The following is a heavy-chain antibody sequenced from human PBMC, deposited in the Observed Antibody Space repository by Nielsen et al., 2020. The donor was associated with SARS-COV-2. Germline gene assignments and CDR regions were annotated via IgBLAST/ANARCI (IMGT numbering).Heavy chain of an antibody. CDR2: INPSGGST. D-gene: IGHD4-17*01. CDR1: GYTFTSYY. J-gene: IGHJ3*02. V-gene: IGHV1-46*01. Sequence: ASVKVSCKASGYTFTSYYMHWVRQAPGQGLEWMGIINPSGGSTSYAQKFQGRVTMTRDTSTSTVYMELSSLRSEDTAVYYCARPATSRVTTSRVDAFDIWGQGTMVTVSS. CDR3: ARPATSRVTTSRVDAFDI.